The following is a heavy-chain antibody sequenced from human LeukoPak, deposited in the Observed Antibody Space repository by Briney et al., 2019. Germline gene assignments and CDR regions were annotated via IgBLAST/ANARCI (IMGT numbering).Heavy chain of an antibody. CDR1: GFTFSSYS. V-gene: IGHV3-48*01. D-gene: IGHD3-22*01. J-gene: IGHJ4*02. CDR3: ARGGPGAAYYYDSSGYYDY. Sequence: GGSLRLSCAASGFTFSSYSMNWVRQAPGKGLEWVSYISSSSTIYYADSVRGRFTISRDNAKNSLYLQMNSLRAEDTAVYYCARGGPGAAYYYDSSGYYDYWGQGTLVTVSS. CDR2: ISSSSTI.